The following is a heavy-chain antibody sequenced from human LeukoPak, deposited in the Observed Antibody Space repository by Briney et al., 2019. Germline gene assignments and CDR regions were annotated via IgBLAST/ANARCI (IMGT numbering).Heavy chain of an antibody. Sequence: ASVKVSCKVSGYTLTELSMHWVRQAPGKELEWMGGFDPEDGETIYAQKFQGRVTMTEDTSTDTAYMELSSLRSEDTAVYYCATGSYRQDALDIWGQGTMVTVSS. CDR1: GYTLTELS. V-gene: IGHV1-24*01. CDR3: ATGSYRQDALDI. CDR2: FDPEDGET. D-gene: IGHD3-16*02. J-gene: IGHJ3*02.